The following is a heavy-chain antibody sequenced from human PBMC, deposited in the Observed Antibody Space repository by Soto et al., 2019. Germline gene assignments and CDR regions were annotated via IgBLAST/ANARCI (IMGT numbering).Heavy chain of an antibody. CDR1: GGSITNYY. CDR2: INYDGYS. J-gene: IGHJ6*02. V-gene: IGHV4-59*08. D-gene: IGHD3-10*01. CDR3: ARHGFGPLHGLVDV. Sequence: QVQLQESGPGLVKPSETLSLTCTVSGGSITNYYCSWFRQPPGKGLEWIGYINYDGYSAYNLSLKTRVPLSMDASKTQFSPMLESVTATDTAVYYCARHGFGPLHGLVDVWGPGTTVIVSS.